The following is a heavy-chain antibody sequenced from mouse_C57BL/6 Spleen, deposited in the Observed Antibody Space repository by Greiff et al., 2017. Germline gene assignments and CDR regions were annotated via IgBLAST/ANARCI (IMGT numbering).Heavy chain of an antibody. J-gene: IGHJ2*01. CDR1: GFNIKDYY. Sequence: EVKLVESGAELVKPGASVKLSCTASGFNIKDYYMHWVKQRTEQGLEWIGRIDPEDGETKYAPKFQGKATITADTSSNTAYLQLSSLTSEDTAVYYCAKAITTVVADYWGQGTTLTVSS. CDR2: IDPEDGET. V-gene: IGHV14-2*01. D-gene: IGHD1-1*01. CDR3: AKAITTVVADY.